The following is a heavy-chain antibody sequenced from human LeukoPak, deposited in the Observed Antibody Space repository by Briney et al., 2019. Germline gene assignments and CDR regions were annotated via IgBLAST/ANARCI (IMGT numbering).Heavy chain of an antibody. CDR3: ARGSGGECDY. CDR1: GGSISSYY. J-gene: IGHJ4*02. V-gene: IGHV4-59*01. CDR2: IYYSGST. Sequence: SGPGLVKPSETLSLTCTVSGGSISSYYWSWIRQPPGKGLEWIGYIYYSGSTNYNPSLKSRVTISVDTSKNQFSLKLSSVTAADTAVYYCARGSGGECDYWGQGTLVTVSS. D-gene: IGHD3-10*01.